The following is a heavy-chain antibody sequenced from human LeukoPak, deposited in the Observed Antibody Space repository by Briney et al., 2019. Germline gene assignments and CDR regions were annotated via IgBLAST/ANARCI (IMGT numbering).Heavy chain of an antibody. Sequence: GGSLRLSCAASGFTFGSSWMSWVRQAPGKGLEWVAIINQDGSEKYYVDSVKGRFTISRDNAKNSLFLQMNSLRAEYTAVYYCARGSGKEGSNYWGQGTLVTVSS. D-gene: IGHD4-23*01. CDR2: INQDGSEK. CDR1: GFTFGSSW. V-gene: IGHV3-7*05. CDR3: ARGSGKEGSNY. J-gene: IGHJ4*02.